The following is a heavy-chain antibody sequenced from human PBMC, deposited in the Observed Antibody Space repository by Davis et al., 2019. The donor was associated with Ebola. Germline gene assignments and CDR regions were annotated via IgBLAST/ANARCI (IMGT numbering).Heavy chain of an antibody. CDR3: ASPARYGGKGYYYYYGMDV. V-gene: IGHV1-3*01. D-gene: IGHD4-23*01. CDR2: INAGNGNT. Sequence: GSVKVSCKASGYTFTSYAMHWVRQAPGQRLEWMGWINAGNGNTKYSQKFQGRVTITRDTSASTAYMELSSLRSEDTAVYYCASPARYGGKGYYYYYGMDVWGQGTTVTVSS. J-gene: IGHJ6*02. CDR1: GYTFTSYA.